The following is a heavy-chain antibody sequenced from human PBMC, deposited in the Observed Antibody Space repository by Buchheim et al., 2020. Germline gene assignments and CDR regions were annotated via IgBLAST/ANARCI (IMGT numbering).Heavy chain of an antibody. Sequence: QVQLQQWGAGLLKPSETLALTCGVYGGSFSGYYWSWVRQPPGKGLEWIGEVNHSGSTNYNPSLKSRVAMSVDTSENHFSLKLSSVTAADTAVYYCARGLGELLWFGNERNYYYVMDVWGQGTT. CDR2: VNHSGST. D-gene: IGHD3-10*01. CDR1: GGSFSGYY. V-gene: IGHV4-34*01. CDR3: ARGLGELLWFGNERNYYYVMDV. J-gene: IGHJ6*02.